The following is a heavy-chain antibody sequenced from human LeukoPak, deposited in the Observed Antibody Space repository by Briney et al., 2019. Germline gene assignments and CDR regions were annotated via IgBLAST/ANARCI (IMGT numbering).Heavy chain of an antibody. CDR3: ARNRVVYGDSYAFDI. V-gene: IGHV3-66*01. J-gene: IGHJ3*02. CDR2: IYSGGST. Sequence: GGSLRLSCAASGFTVSSNYMNWVRQAPGKGLEWVSVIYSGGSTYYADSVKGRFTISRDNSKNTLYLQMNSLRAEDTAVYYCARNRVVYGDSYAFDIWGQGTMVTVSS. CDR1: GFTVSSNY. D-gene: IGHD4-17*01.